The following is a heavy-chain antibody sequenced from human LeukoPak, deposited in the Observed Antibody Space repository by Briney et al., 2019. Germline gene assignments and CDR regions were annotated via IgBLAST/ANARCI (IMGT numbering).Heavy chain of an antibody. J-gene: IGHJ5*02. CDR2: INSSSSYI. CDR3: ATSLGSCSSTSCYRDNWFDP. V-gene: IGHV3-21*01. CDR1: GFTFSSYS. D-gene: IGHD2-2*02. Sequence: GGSLRLSCAASGFTFSSYSMNWVRQAPGKGLEWVSSINSSSSYIYYADSVKGRFTISRDNAKNSLYLQMNSLRAEDTDVYYCATSLGSCSSTSCYRDNWFDPWGQGTLVTVSS.